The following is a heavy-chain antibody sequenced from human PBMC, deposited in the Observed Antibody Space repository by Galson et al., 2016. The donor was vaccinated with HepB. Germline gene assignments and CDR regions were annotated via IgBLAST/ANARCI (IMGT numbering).Heavy chain of an antibody. V-gene: IGHV1-18*04. J-gene: IGHJ4*02. Sequence: VKVSCKASGYSFGNYGVTWVRQAHGQGLEWLGWISAYNGDIRYEQRLQDRLTLTSDTSTTTAYMELRSLTSDDTAVYYCVRGSSGWGNYEYWGQGTLVTVSS. CDR1: GYSFGNYG. CDR2: ISAYNGDI. D-gene: IGHD6-19*01. CDR3: VRGSSGWGNYEY.